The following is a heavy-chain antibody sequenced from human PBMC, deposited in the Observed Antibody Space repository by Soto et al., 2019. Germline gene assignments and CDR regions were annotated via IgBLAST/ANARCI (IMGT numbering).Heavy chain of an antibody. CDR3: ARFDSSGYSTFDS. D-gene: IGHD3-22*01. Sequence: SETLSLTCTVSGGSISSYYWSWIRQPPGKGLEWIGYIYYSGSTNYNPSLKSRVTISVDTSKNQFSLKLSSVTAADTAVYYCARFDSSGYSTFDSWGQGTLVTVSS. CDR2: IYYSGST. CDR1: GGSISSYY. V-gene: IGHV4-59*01. J-gene: IGHJ4*02.